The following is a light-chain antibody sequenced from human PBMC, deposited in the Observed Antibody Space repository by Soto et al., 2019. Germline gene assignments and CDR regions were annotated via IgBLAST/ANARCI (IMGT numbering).Light chain of an antibody. Sequence: EIVMTQSPATLSVSPGERATLSCRASQSVSSNLAWYQQKPGQAPRLLIYGASTRATGIPARFSGSGSGTEFTLTISSLQYEDFAVYYCKQYNNWPPLTFGGGTKVEIK. CDR1: QSVSSN. CDR2: GAS. CDR3: KQYNNWPPLT. V-gene: IGKV3-15*01. J-gene: IGKJ4*01.